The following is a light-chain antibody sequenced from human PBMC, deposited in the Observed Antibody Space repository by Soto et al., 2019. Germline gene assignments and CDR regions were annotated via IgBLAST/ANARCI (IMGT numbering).Light chain of an antibody. J-gene: IGKJ1*01. CDR1: QNILRT. CDR2: GAS. V-gene: IGKV3D-15*01. Sequence: VMTQSPVTLSVSPGETATLSCKASQNILRTWAWYQQKPGQPPRLLIYGASTRVTGIPARFSGNGSGTEFTLTISSLQSEDFAVYYCHQYNNWPPWTFGQGTKVEV. CDR3: HQYNNWPPWT.